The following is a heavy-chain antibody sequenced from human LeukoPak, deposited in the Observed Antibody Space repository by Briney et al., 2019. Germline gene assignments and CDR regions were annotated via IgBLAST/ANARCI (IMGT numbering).Heavy chain of an antibody. CDR3: ARRWLQFGPLFDY. CDR2: IYSGGST. J-gene: IGHJ4*02. Sequence: GGSLRLSCAASGFTVSNNYINWVRQARGKGLEWVSVIYSGGSTYYADSVKGRFTISRDNAKNSLYLQMNSLRAEDTAVYYCARRWLQFGPLFDYWGQGTLVTVSS. D-gene: IGHD5-24*01. CDR1: GFTVSNNY. V-gene: IGHV3-66*01.